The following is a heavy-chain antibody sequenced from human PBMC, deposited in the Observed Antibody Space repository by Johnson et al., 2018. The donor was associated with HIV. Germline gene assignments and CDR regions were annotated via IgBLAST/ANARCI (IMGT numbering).Heavy chain of an antibody. J-gene: IGHJ3*02. CDR1: GFTVSSNY. V-gene: IGHV3-66*01. CDR3: ARGDGYRRAFDI. D-gene: IGHD1-1*01. Sequence: VQLVESGGGVVQPGRSLRLSCAAYGFTVSSNYMSWVRQAPGKGLEWVSVIYSGGSTYYADSVKGRFTISRDNAKNSLYLQMNSLRAEDTAVYYCARGDGYRRAFDIWGQGTMVTVSS. CDR2: IYSGGST.